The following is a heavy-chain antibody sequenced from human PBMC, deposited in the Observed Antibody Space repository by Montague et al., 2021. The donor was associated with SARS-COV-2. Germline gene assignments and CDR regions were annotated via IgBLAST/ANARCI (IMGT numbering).Heavy chain of an antibody. CDR3: AKASRGYGGDFDS. D-gene: IGHD4-23*01. CDR2: IFYSGST. CDR1: GDSFNRNY. Sequence: SETLSLTCSVSGDSFNRNYWSWVRQPPGKGLLWLGYIFYSGSTYNPSLNSRVTMSLDTSKNHFSLNLISVTAADTAVYYCAKASRGYGGDFDSWGQGTLVIVSS. V-gene: IGHV4-59*01. J-gene: IGHJ4*02.